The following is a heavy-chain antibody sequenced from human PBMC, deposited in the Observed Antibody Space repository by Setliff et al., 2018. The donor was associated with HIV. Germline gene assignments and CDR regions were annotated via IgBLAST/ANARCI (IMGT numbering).Heavy chain of an antibody. CDR1: GGSISSGSYY. D-gene: IGHD3-10*01. Sequence: SETLSLTCTVSGGSISSGSYYWSWIRQPAGKGLEWIGRIYTSGSTNYNPSLKSRVTMSVDTSKNQFSLKLSSVTAADTAVYYCARGLNYYGSGSYLPLGYWGQGTLVTVSS. CDR3: ARGLNYYGSGSYLPLGY. CDR2: IYTSGST. V-gene: IGHV4-61*02. J-gene: IGHJ4*02.